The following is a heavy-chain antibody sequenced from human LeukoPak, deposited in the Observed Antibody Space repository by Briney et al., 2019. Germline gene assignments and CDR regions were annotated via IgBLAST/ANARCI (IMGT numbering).Heavy chain of an antibody. CDR1: GFPFSSYA. Sequence: GGSLRLSCAASGFPFSSYAMHWVRQAPGKGLEFVSGISSNGGSTYYANSVKGRFIISRDNSKNTLYLQMGSLRAEDMAVYYCARDRGYSRSWNYFDYWGQGTLVTVSS. D-gene: IGHD6-13*01. V-gene: IGHV3-64*01. CDR3: ARDRGYSRSWNYFDY. CDR2: ISSNGGST. J-gene: IGHJ4*02.